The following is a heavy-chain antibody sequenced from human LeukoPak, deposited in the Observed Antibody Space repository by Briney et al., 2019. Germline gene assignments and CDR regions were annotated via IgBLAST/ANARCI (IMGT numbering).Heavy chain of an antibody. CDR2: IRYDGIIK. CDR1: GFSFRCYG. CDR3: GKGGSSSWDYFDY. Sequence: PGGSLRLSCAASGFSFRCYGVHWVRQAPGKGLEWVAFIRYDGIIKYYADSVKGRFTISRDNSKNTLYLQMNSLRVEDTAVYYCGKGGSSSWDYFDYWGQGTLVTVSS. J-gene: IGHJ4*02. V-gene: IGHV3-30*02. D-gene: IGHD6-13*01.